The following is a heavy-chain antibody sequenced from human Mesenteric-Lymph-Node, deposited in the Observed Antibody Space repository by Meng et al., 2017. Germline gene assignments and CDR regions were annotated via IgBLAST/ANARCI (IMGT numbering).Heavy chain of an antibody. CDR1: GYTFTTYA. CDR3: ARCIAVAGNWFDP. J-gene: IGHJ5*02. D-gene: IGHD6-19*01. CDR2: INAGNGNT. V-gene: IGHV1-3*01. Sequence: QAHLVQSGAEGKKPGPAVQVACKASGYTFTTYAMHWVRQAPGQRLEWMGWINAGNGNTRYSQKFQGRVSITRDTSASTAYMELSSLRSEDTAVYYCARCIAVAGNWFDPWGQGTLVTVSS.